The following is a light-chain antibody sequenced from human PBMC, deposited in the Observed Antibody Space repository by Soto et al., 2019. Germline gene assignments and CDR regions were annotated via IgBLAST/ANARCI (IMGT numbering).Light chain of an antibody. V-gene: IGLV2-14*03. J-gene: IGLJ2*01. CDR3: SSFTSYSTLV. Sequence: QSALTQPASVSGSPGQSITISCTGTSRDVGGYSYVSWYQQHPGKAPKLMIYDVNNRPSGVSDRFSGSKSGNTASLTLSGLQAEDESDYYCSSFTSYSTLVFGGGTKLTVL. CDR1: SRDVGGYSY. CDR2: DVN.